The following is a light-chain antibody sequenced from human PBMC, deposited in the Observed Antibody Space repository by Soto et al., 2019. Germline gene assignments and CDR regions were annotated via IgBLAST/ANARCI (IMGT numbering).Light chain of an antibody. V-gene: IGLV2-8*01. CDR3: SSYTGTNVI. CDR1: LSDVGGQNL. J-gene: IGLJ2*01. Sequence: QSVLTQPPSASGSPGQSVTISCTGTLSDVGGQNLVSWYRQDPGKAPKLIIYDVNQRPSGVPDRFSGSKSGSTASLTVSGLQAEDEANYCCSSYTGTNVIFGGGTKLTVL. CDR2: DVN.